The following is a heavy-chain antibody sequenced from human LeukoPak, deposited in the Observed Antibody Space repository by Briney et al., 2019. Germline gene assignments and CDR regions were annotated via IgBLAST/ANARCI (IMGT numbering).Heavy chain of an antibody. CDR2: MHHDGSA. D-gene: IGHD5-12*01. CDR1: GGSITTRNF. V-gene: IGHV4-4*02. J-gene: IGHJ3*02. CDR3: ARRRGGSDYEAFDI. Sequence: SETLSLTCAVSGGSITTRNFWSWVRQPPGKGLEWIAEMHHDGSANYNPSLKSRVSMSVDKSKNHFSLRLTSVTAADTAVYYCARRRGGSDYEAFDIWGQGTMVTVSS.